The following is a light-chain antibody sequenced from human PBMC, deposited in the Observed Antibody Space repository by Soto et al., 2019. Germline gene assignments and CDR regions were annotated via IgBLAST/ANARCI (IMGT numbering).Light chain of an antibody. Sequence: QSVLTQPPSASGSPGQSVTISCTGTSSDVGGYNYVSWYQQHPGKAPKLMIYEVTKRPSGVPDRFSGSKSGNTASLTVSGLQAEDEADYYCRSYAGSNHLEFGGGTKLTVL. CDR1: SSDVGGYNY. V-gene: IGLV2-8*01. J-gene: IGLJ2*01. CDR3: RSYAGSNHLE. CDR2: EVT.